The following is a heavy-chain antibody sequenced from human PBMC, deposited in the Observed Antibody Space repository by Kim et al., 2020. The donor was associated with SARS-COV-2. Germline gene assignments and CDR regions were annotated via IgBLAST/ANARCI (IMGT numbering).Heavy chain of an antibody. CDR3: ARDDGDTRYYYYMDV. Sequence: VKGRFTISRDNSKNTLYLQMNSLRAEDTAVYYCARDDGDTRYYYYMDVWGKGTTVTVSS. J-gene: IGHJ6*03. D-gene: IGHD3-10*01. V-gene: IGHV3-30*07.